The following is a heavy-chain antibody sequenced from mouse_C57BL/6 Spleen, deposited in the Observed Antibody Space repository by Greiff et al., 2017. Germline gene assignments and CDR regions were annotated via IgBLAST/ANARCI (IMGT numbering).Heavy chain of an antibody. V-gene: IGHV5-12*01. Sequence: EVHLVESGGGLVQPGGSLKLSCAASGFTFSDYYMYWVRQTPEKRLEWVAYISNGGGSTYYPDPVKGRFTISRDNAKKPLYQQMSRLKSEDTAMYYCARREVSYAMDYWGQGTSVTVSS. CDR3: ARREVSYAMDY. J-gene: IGHJ4*01. CDR2: ISNGGGST. CDR1: GFTFSDYY.